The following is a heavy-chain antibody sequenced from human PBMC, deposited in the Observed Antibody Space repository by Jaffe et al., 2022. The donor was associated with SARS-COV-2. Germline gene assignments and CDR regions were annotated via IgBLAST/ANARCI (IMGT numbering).Heavy chain of an antibody. V-gene: IGHV3-74*01. Sequence: EVQLVESGGGLVQPGGSLRLSCAASGFMFSSYWMHWVRQAPGKGLVWVSRMNVDGSYISYADSVKGRFTVSRDNAKNTLNLQMNSLRVEDTAVYYCVRDPGTVVRMDVWGQGTTVTVSS. CDR3: VRDPGTVVRMDV. CDR2: MNVDGSYI. D-gene: IGHD4-17*01. CDR1: GFMFSSYW. J-gene: IGHJ6*02.